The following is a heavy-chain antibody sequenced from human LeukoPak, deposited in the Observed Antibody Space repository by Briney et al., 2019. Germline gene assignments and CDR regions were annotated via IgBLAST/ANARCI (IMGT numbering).Heavy chain of an antibody. Sequence: SETLSLTCTVSSGSISNSRYFWGWIRQPPGKGLEWIGAVYYSGSTYYNPSLKSRFTISVDTPDNQFSLNLSSVTAADTAVYYCARLTSMVYFDYWGQGILVTVSS. D-gene: IGHD5-18*01. J-gene: IGHJ4*02. CDR2: VYYSGST. CDR1: SGSISNSRYF. CDR3: ARLTSMVYFDY. V-gene: IGHV4-39*01.